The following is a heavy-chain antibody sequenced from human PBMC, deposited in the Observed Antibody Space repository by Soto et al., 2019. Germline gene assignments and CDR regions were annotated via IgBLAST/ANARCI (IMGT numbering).Heavy chain of an antibody. Sequence: GGSLRLSCAASGFTVSSNYMSWVRQAPGKGLEWVSVIYSGGSTYYADSVKGRFTISRDNSKNTLYLQMNSLRAEDTAVYYCARERVGSWGRPNYDSSGHRGYFDYWGQGTLVTVSS. CDR1: GFTVSSNY. V-gene: IGHV3-53*01. CDR3: ARERVGSWGRPNYDSSGHRGYFDY. J-gene: IGHJ4*02. CDR2: IYSGGST. D-gene: IGHD3-22*01.